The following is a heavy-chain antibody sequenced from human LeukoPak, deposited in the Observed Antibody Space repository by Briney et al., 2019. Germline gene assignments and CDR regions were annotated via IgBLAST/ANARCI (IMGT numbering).Heavy chain of an antibody. CDR1: GFTFSAFS. D-gene: IGHD2-8*01. J-gene: IGHJ4*02. V-gene: IGHV3-64D*06. CDR2: IGGNGDTT. CDR3: AKAGGYCTTCLDF. Sequence: GGSLRLSCSASGFTFSAFSMHWLRQAPGKGPEYVSAIGGNGDTTYYADSVRGRFTTSRDNSKSILYLQMSSLRDGDTAVYYCAKAGGYCTTCLDFWGQGTLVTVSS.